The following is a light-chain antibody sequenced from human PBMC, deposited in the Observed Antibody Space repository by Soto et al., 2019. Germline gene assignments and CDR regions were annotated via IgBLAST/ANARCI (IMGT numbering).Light chain of an antibody. Sequence: ENVLTQAPCTLSLSPGERATLYCRASQSVRSSYLALYQQKPGQAPRLLIYGASSRATGIPDRFSGSGSGTDFTLTIISLEPEDFAGYYCQQYGSSPITFGQGTRLEIK. V-gene: IGKV3-20*01. CDR3: QQYGSSPIT. CDR1: QSVRSSY. CDR2: GAS. J-gene: IGKJ5*01.